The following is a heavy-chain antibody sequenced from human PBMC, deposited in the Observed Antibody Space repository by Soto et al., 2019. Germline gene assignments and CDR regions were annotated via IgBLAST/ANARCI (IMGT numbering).Heavy chain of an antibody. CDR3: ARGPGTTLDY. CDR1: GFTLSGNW. V-gene: IGHV3-74*01. CDR2: INSGGTTT. D-gene: IGHD1-7*01. J-gene: IGHJ4*02. Sequence: EVQLVESGGGLVQPGGSLRLSCAASGFTLSGNWMHWVRQAPGKGLVWVSRINSGGTTTTYADSVKGRFTISRDNTKNTLYLKMNNLGAEDTAVYYCARGPGTTLDYWGQGTLVTVSS.